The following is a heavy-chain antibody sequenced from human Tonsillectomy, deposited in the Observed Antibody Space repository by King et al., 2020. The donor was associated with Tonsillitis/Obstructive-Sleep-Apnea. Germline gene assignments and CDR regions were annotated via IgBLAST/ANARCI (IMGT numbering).Heavy chain of an antibody. J-gene: IGHJ4*02. D-gene: IGHD5-12*01. V-gene: IGHV1-3*04. CDR1: GYTFTNYA. CDR3: GRGGYGSGGGGY. CDR2: IYTVNGNK. Sequence: QLVQSGAEVKKPGASVKLSCKASGYTFTNYAMHWGRQAPGQGLEWMAWIYTVNGNKKYSQNFQGRVAINSDTSANTVYMELSSMRSEDTAVYFWGRGGYGSGGGGYWGQGTLVTVSS.